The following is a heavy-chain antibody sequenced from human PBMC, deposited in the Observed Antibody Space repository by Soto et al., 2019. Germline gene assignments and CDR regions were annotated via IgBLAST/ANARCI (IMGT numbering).Heavy chain of an antibody. D-gene: IGHD3-16*01. V-gene: IGHV4-30-4*01. J-gene: IGHJ6*02. CDR3: ARVPSPFDYYYAMDV. CDR2: IFSSGTT. CDR1: GDSISSGNKY. Sequence: SETLSLTCTVSGDSISSGNKYWSWIRQAPGKGLEWIGYIFSSGTTYYNPSLKSRLTMSLDTSQNQFSLRLASVADADSAVYYCARVPSPFDYYYAMDVWGQGTTVTVSS.